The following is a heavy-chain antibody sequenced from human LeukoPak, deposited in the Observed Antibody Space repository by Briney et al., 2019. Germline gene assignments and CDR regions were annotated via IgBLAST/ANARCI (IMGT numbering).Heavy chain of an antibody. Sequence: PGGSLRLSCAASGFIFSSNYMSWVRQAPGKGLEWVSVIYSGGSTYYTDSVKGRVTISRDKSKNTLYLQMHTLRAEDTAVYYCARDPRYSSSDYYYGIDVWGQGTTVTVSS. CDR1: GFIFSSNY. V-gene: IGHV3-66*01. J-gene: IGHJ6*02. CDR3: ARDPRYSSSDYYYGIDV. CDR2: IYSGGST. D-gene: IGHD6-13*01.